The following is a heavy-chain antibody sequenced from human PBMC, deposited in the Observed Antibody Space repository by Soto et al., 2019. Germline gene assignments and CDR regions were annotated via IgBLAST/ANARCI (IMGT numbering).Heavy chain of an antibody. CDR2: ISSSSSYI. CDR3: ARDTVRCGYDEGILDY. CDR1: GFTFSSYS. D-gene: IGHD5-12*01. V-gene: IGHV3-21*01. J-gene: IGHJ4*02. Sequence: PGGSMRLSSAASGFTFSSYSMNWVRQAPGKGLEWVSSISSSSSYIYYADSVKGRFTISRDNAKNSLYLQMNSLRAEDTAVYYCARDTVRCGYDEGILDYWGQGTLVTVSS.